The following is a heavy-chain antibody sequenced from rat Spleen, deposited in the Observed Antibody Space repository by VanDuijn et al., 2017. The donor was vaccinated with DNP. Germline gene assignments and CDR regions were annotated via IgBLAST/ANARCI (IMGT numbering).Heavy chain of an antibody. CDR3: ASHTYYGYDYFVY. CDR1: GFTFSDFY. CDR2: ISYDGGRT. Sequence: EVQLVESGGGLVQPGRSLKLSCAASGFTFSDFYMAWVRQAPTKGLEWVASISYDGGRTYYRDSVKGRFTISRDNAKSSLNLQMNSLRSEDTATYYCASHTYYGYDYFVYWGQGVMVTVSS. D-gene: IGHD1-9*01. J-gene: IGHJ2*01. V-gene: IGHV5-20*01.